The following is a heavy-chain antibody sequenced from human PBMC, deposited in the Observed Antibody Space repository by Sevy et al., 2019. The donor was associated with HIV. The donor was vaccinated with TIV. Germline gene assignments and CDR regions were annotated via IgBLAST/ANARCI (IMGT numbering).Heavy chain of an antibody. CDR3: AKETIRGTYNWFDP. V-gene: IGHV3-23*01. CDR1: GFTFSSYG. Sequence: GGSLRLSCVASGFTFSSYGMSWVRQAPGEGLECVSYISGSGGSTYYADSVRGRFTISRDNSKNSLYLQMNSLRADDTAVYYCAKETIRGTYNWFDPWGQGTLVTVSS. CDR2: ISGSGGST. D-gene: IGHD3-10*01. J-gene: IGHJ5*02.